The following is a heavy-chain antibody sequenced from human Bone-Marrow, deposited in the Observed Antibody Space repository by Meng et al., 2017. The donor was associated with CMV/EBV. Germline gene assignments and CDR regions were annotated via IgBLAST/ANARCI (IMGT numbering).Heavy chain of an antibody. CDR1: GFTFSSYA. CDR3: AKHSFYDILTGHFDS. V-gene: IGHV3-23*01. Sequence: GGSLRLSCAASGFTFSSYAMSWVRQAPGKGLEWVSAISGSGGSTYYADSVKGRFTISRDNSKNTLYLQMNSLRAEDTAVYYCAKHSFYDILTGHFDSWGQGALVTVSS. J-gene: IGHJ4*02. CDR2: ISGSGGST. D-gene: IGHD3-9*01.